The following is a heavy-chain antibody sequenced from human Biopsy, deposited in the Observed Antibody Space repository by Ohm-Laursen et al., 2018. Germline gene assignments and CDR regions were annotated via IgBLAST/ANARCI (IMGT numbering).Heavy chain of an antibody. V-gene: IGHV1-69*06. CDR1: EGTFSNYG. Sequence: ASVKVSCKAPEGTFSNYGVNWVRQAPGQGIEWLGGNIPILGTGNYAQKFQDRVAVAADTSTSTATMELRSLRSDDTAVYYCATKLTGYFHHWGQGTLVIVSS. CDR2: NIPILGTG. D-gene: IGHD3-9*01. CDR3: ATKLTGYFHH. J-gene: IGHJ1*01.